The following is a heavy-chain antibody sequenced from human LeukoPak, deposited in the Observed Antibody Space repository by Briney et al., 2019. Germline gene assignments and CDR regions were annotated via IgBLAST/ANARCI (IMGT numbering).Heavy chain of an antibody. CDR1: GFTFSSYA. CDR2: ISYDGSNK. J-gene: IGHJ4*02. Sequence: GGSLRLSCAASGFTFSSYAMHWVRQAPGKGLEWVALISYDGSNKYYADSVKGRFTISRDNSKNTLYLQMNSLRTEDTAVYYCARAVAYGIDTGYFDYWGQGTLVTVSS. CDR3: ARAVAYGIDTGYFDY. V-gene: IGHV3-30*04. D-gene: IGHD2-8*02.